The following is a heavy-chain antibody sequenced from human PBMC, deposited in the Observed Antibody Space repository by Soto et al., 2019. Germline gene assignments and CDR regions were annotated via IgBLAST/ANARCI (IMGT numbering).Heavy chain of an antibody. CDR3: AKDQITCTTDVGWFAP. D-gene: IGHD1-1*01. Sequence: PGGSLRLACAASGFTFSRYPMSWVRQASGKGLEWVSAISGSGGSTYYADSVKGRFTISRDNSKNTLYLQMNSLRAEDTAVYYCAKDQITCTTDVGWFAPWGQRTLVTVSS. V-gene: IGHV3-23*01. CDR2: ISGSGGST. CDR1: GFTFSRYP. J-gene: IGHJ5*02.